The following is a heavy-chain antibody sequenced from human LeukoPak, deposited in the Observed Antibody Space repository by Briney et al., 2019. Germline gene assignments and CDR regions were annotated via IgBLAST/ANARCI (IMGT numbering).Heavy chain of an antibody. J-gene: IGHJ4*02. V-gene: IGHV1-3*01. CDR2: INPDKGDT. D-gene: IGHD4-17*01. Sequence: GASVKVSCKASGYSFTTYAPHWVRQAPGQRLEWMGWINPDKGDTQYSQNFQGRITVTRDTSASTTYMELSSLVSEDTAVYYCARRLKSSYGNPFDYWGQGTLVTVSS. CDR1: GYSFTTYA. CDR3: ARRLKSSYGNPFDY.